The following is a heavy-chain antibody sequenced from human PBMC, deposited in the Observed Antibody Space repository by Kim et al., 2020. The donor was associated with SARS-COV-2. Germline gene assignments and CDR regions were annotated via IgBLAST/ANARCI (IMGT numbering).Heavy chain of an antibody. CDR3: ARVHCSGGACFWDY. Sequence: ASVKVSCTASGYDFTNFGLSWLRQAPGQGLEWMGLISTYNDNRKYAQQVQGRLIMTADTPTSTAYMELRSLRSDDTAIYFCARVHCSGGACFWDYWGQGT. CDR1: GYDFTNFG. J-gene: IGHJ4*02. D-gene: IGHD2-21*02. CDR2: ISTYNDNR. V-gene: IGHV1-18*01.